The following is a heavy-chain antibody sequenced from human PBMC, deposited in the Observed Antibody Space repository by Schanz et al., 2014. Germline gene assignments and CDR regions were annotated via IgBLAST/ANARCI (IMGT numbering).Heavy chain of an antibody. CDR2: IYDSGNT. Sequence: QVQLQESGPGLVKPSQTLSLTCNVSGDSMSSGGYYWNWIRPHPGKGLEWIGYIYDSGNTYYNPSLKSRVTMSIDTSENQFSLNLRSVTGADTAVYYCARLVGPSFYYGMDVWGQGTTGTVSS. CDR3: ARLVGPSFYYGMDV. J-gene: IGHJ6*02. V-gene: IGHV4-31*03. CDR1: GDSMSSGGYY. D-gene: IGHD2-15*01.